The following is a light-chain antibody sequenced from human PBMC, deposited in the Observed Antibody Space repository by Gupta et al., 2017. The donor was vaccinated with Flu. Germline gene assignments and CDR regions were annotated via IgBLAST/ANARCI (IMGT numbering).Light chain of an antibody. Sequence: ERATLSCRASQTISGTYLVWYQQKPGQAPRLLIYGASTRATGIPDRFSGSGSGTDFTLTISRLEPEDFAVYYCQQYGSSPWTFGQGTKVEIK. J-gene: IGKJ1*01. CDR3: QQYGSSPWT. CDR2: GAS. V-gene: IGKV3-20*01. CDR1: QTISGTY.